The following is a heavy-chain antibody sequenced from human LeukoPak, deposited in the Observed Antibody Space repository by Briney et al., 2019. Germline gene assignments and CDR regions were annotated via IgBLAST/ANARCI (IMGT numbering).Heavy chain of an antibody. CDR2: IYYSGST. Sequence: SETLSLTCTVSGGSISSYYWSWIRQPPGKGLEWNGYIYYSGSTNYNPSLKSRVIISVDTSKNQFSLKLSSVTAADTAVYYCARALGRGRITMVRGAPSYFDYWGQGTLVTVSS. V-gene: IGHV4-59*01. CDR3: ARALGRGRITMVRGAPSYFDY. D-gene: IGHD3-10*01. J-gene: IGHJ4*02. CDR1: GGSISSYY.